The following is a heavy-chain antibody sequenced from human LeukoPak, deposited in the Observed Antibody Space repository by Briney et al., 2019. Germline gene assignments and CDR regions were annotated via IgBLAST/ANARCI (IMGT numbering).Heavy chain of an antibody. CDR1: GYTFTSYG. D-gene: IGHD6-19*01. CDR2: ISAYNGNT. V-gene: IGHV1-18*01. Sequence: ASVKVSCKASGYTFTSYGISWVRQAPGQGLEWMGWISAYNGNTNYAQKLQGRVTMTTDTFTSTAYMELTSLRSDDTAVYYCARDFKYSSGWYDYWGQGTLVTVSS. J-gene: IGHJ4*02. CDR3: ARDFKYSSGWYDY.